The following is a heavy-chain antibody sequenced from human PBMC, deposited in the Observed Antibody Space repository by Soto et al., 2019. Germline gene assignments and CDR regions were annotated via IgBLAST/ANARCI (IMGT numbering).Heavy chain of an antibody. V-gene: IGHV1-69*01. CDR3: ARSQGGSSSLDISSYYDYGMDV. J-gene: IGHJ6*02. CDR1: GGTFSSYA. CDR2: IIPIFGTA. Sequence: QVQLVQSGAEVKKPGSSVKVSCKAPGGTFSSYAISWVRQAPGQGLEWMGGIIPIFGTANYAQKFQGRVTITADESTSTGYMEVSSLRSEDTAVYYCARSQGGSSSLDISSYYDYGMDVWGQGTTVTVSS. D-gene: IGHD2-15*01.